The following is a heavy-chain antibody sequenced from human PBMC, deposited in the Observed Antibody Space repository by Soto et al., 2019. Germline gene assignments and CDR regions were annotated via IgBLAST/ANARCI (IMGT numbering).Heavy chain of an antibody. CDR1: GGSISSGDYY. CDR3: ARIGLTTALL. CDR2: IYYSGST. D-gene: IGHD4-17*01. J-gene: IGHJ4*02. V-gene: IGHV4-30-4*01. Sequence: QVQLQESGPGLAKPSQTVSLTCTVCGGSISSGDYYWSWIRYPPGKGLERIGYIYYSGSTYYNPPLRSRVTISIDTSKNHFFLNLSSVTAADTAVYYCARIGLTTALLWGQGTLVTVSS.